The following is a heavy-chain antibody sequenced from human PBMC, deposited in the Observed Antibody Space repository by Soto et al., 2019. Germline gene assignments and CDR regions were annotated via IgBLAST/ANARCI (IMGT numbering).Heavy chain of an antibody. CDR1: GDSISSSNYF. J-gene: IGHJ4*02. CDR2: IFYSGST. CDR3: ARRYGWLYFDY. Sequence: QLQLQESGPGLVKPWETLSLTCTVSGDSISSSNYFWGWIRQPPGKGLEWIGTIFYSGSTYYNPSLKSRVTISVDTSKNQFSLRLISVPAADTALYYCARRYGWLYFDYWGQGSLVTVSS. D-gene: IGHD6-19*01. V-gene: IGHV4-39*01.